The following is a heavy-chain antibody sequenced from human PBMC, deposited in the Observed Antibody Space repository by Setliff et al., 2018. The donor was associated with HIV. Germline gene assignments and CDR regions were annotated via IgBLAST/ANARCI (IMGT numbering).Heavy chain of an antibody. Sequence: SETLSLTCTVSGGSVSSSSYYWSWSRQPAGKGLEWIGRIYTTGSTSYNPSLKSRVTISIDTSKKQFSLKVSTVTAADTAVYYCAREKEKTWFGGLSHGDFDYCGQGTLVTVAS. D-gene: IGHD3-10*01. V-gene: IGHV4-61*02. CDR3: AREKEKTWFGGLSHGDFDY. J-gene: IGHJ4*02. CDR1: GGSVSSSSYY. CDR2: IYTTGST.